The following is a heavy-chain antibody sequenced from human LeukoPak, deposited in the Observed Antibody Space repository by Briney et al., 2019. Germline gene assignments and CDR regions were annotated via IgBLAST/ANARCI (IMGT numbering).Heavy chain of an antibody. J-gene: IGHJ6*02. V-gene: IGHV3-23*01. CDR2: ISGGGGST. Sequence: GGSLRLSCAASGFTFSSYGMSWVRQAPGKGLEWVSAISGGGGSTYYADSVKGRFTISRDNSKNTLYLQMNSLRAEDTAVYYCAKDGYDGSGYQLVYGMDVWGQGTTVTVSS. D-gene: IGHD3-10*01. CDR1: GFTFSSYG. CDR3: AKDGYDGSGYQLVYGMDV.